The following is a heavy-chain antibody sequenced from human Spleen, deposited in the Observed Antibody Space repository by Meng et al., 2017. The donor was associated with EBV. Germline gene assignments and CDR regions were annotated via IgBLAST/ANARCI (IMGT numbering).Heavy chain of an antibody. V-gene: IGHV4-61*08. J-gene: IGHJ4*02. CDR3: AGEVWSGYYRADY. CDR2: IYYSVST. Sequence: RREGSGPGLVKPSVTLSLNFTVPGASGDSDGYYWSWIRQPSGKGLEWIWFIYYSVSTKYNPSLLGRVSMSLDTAKNQVSLTLNSVTAADTAMYYCAGEVWSGYYRADYWGQGTLVTVSS. CDR1: GASGDSDGYY. D-gene: IGHD3-3*01.